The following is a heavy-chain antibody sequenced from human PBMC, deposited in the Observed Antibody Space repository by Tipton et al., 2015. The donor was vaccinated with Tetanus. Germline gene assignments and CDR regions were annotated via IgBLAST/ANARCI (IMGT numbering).Heavy chain of an antibody. V-gene: IGHV4-39*01. CDR1: GDSVRGSRYY. Sequence: LVKPSEPLSLTCTVSGDSVRGSRYYWGWVRQPPGKGLEWIGSIYYSGSTYHNASLKSRVTMSVDTSKNQFSLKLGSVTAADTAIYYCASQFWGYWFDPWGPGTLVIVSS. J-gene: IGHJ5*02. CDR3: ASQFWGYWFDP. CDR2: IYYSGST. D-gene: IGHD7-27*01.